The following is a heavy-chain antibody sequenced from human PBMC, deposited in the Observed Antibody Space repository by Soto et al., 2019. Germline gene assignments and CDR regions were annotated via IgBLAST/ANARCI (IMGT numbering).Heavy chain of an antibody. D-gene: IGHD2-21*01. CDR1: GYSFTSYW. CDR3: ASLPIRGGAYYYYGMDV. V-gene: IGHV5-10-1*01. J-gene: IGHJ6*02. CDR2: IDPSDSYT. Sequence: PGESLKISCKGSGYSFTSYWISWVRQMPGKGLEWMGRIDPSDSYTNYSPSFQGHVTISADKSISTAYLQWSSLKASDTAMYYCASLPIRGGAYYYYGMDVWGQGTTVTVS.